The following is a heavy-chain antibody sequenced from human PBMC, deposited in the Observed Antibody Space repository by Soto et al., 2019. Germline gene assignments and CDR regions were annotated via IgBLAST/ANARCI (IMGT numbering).Heavy chain of an antibody. D-gene: IGHD2-8*01. CDR1: GFTFDDYA. Sequence: EVQLVESGGGLVQPGRSLRLSCAASGFTFDDYAMHWVRQPPGKGLEWVSGISWNSGSIGYADSVKGRFTISRDNAKNSLYLQMNSLKTEDTAVYFCARLMGTSFDLWGQGTLVTVSS. CDR3: ARLMGTSFDL. J-gene: IGHJ4*02. CDR2: ISWNSGSI. V-gene: IGHV3-9*01.